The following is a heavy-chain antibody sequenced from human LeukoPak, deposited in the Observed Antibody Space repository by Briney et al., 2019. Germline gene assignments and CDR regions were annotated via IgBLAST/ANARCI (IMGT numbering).Heavy chain of an antibody. CDR1: GYTFTGYY. Sequence: ASVKVSCKASGYTFTGYYMHWVRQAPGQGLEWMGWIDPNSGGTNYAQKFQGRVTMTRDTSTSTVYMELSSLRSEDTAVYYCARSHGKYCSSTSCYYFDYWGQGTLVTVSS. CDR3: ARSHGKYCSSTSCYYFDY. D-gene: IGHD2-2*01. V-gene: IGHV1-2*02. J-gene: IGHJ4*02. CDR2: IDPNSGGT.